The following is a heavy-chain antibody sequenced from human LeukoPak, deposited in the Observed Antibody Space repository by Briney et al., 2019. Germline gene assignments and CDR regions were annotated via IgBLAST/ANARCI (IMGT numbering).Heavy chain of an antibody. V-gene: IGHV3-74*01. CDR1: GFTFSNSW. CDR3: ASPGTTVTTKNAFEI. J-gene: IGHJ3*02. CDR2: INTDGSST. D-gene: IGHD4-17*01. Sequence: PGGSLRLSCAASGFTFSNSWMHWVRQAPGKGLMWVSRINTDGSSTTYADSVKGRFTISRDNAKNTLYLQMNSLRAEDTAVYYCASPGTTVTTKNAFEIWGQGTMVTVSS.